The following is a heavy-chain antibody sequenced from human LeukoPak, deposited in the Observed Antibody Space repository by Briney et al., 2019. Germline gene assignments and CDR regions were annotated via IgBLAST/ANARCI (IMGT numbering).Heavy chain of an antibody. J-gene: IGHJ4*02. CDR1: DGSLINYY. V-gene: IGHV4-34*01. CDR3: GIFMDVVPGSMS. D-gene: IGHD2-2*01. CDR2: ISHGGIT. Sequence: PSETLSLTCGVYDGSLINYYCHWIRQAPGKGLEWIGEISHGGITKHNPSLKSRVTMSQDTSKRQFSLKMNSMTAADTGVYYCGIFMDVVPGSMSWGLGALVTVSS.